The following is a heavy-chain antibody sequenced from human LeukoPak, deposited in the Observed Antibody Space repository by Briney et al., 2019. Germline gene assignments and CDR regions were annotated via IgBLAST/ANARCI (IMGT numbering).Heavy chain of an antibody. CDR3: ARGGGLNYYYYYMDV. Sequence: SGTLSLTCAVSGGSISSSNWWSWVRQPPGKGLEWIGYIYYSGSTNYNPSLKSRVTISVDTSKNQFSLKLSSVTAADTAVYYCARGGGLNYYYYYMDVWGKGTTVTVSS. J-gene: IGHJ6*03. V-gene: IGHV4-4*02. CDR1: GGSISSSNW. CDR2: IYYSGST. D-gene: IGHD6-25*01.